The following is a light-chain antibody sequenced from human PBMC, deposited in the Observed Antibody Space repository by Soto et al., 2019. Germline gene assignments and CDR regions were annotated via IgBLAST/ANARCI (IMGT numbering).Light chain of an antibody. J-gene: IGKJ1*01. CDR3: QQYNNGSPVT. V-gene: IGKV3-15*01. Sequence: EIVLIQSLATLSKNTEERATLSCRASQSVSSNLAWYQQKPGQAPRLLIYGASTRATGIPARFSGSGSGTEFTLTISSLYSEDFAVYCCQQYNNGSPVTFGQGIKVDIK. CDR2: GAS. CDR1: QSVSSN.